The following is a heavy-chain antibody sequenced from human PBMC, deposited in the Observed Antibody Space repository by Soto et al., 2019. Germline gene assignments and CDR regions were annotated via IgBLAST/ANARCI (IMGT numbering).Heavy chain of an antibody. CDR1: GSTFGNAW. CDR2: VKSKSNGGXT. J-gene: IGHJ5*02. Sequence: PGGSLRLSCAASGSTFGNAWMSWVRQAPGKGLEWVGRVKSKSNGGXTDYAASVKVRFTISRDDSKNTLYLQMNSLKTEDTAVYYCTTLGFDPWGQGTLVTVSS. CDR3: TTLGFDP. V-gene: IGHV3-15*01.